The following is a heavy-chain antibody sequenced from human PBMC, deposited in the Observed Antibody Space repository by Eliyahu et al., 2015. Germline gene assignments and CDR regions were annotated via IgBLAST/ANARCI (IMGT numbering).Heavy chain of an antibody. CDR2: IIPLFGTA. Sequence: QVQLVQSGAEVKKPGSSMKVSCKASGGTFSSYAISWVRQAPGQGLEWMGGIIPLFGTANYAQNFQGRVTITADESTSTAYMELSSLRSEDTAVYYCARAFHYESRDYYFYYWGQGTLVTVSS. J-gene: IGHJ4*02. V-gene: IGHV1-69*01. D-gene: IGHD3-22*01. CDR3: ARAFHYESRDYYFYY. CDR1: GGTFSSYA.